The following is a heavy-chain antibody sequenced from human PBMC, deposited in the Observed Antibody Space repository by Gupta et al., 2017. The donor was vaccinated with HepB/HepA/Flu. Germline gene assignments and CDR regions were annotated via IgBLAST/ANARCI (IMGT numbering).Heavy chain of an antibody. D-gene: IGHD5-18*01. CDR3: ARFGLEAAMDC. CDR2: LNPDGSEE. Sequence: EVQLVESGGGLVQPGGSLRLSCAASAFTFSNYWMTWVRQAPGKGLEWVANLNPDGSEEFYVDSVRGLFSISRDNAKNSLYLQLNSLRVEDTAVYYCARFGLEAAMDCWGQGTLVTVSS. CDR1: AFTFSNYW. J-gene: IGHJ4*02. V-gene: IGHV3-7*01.